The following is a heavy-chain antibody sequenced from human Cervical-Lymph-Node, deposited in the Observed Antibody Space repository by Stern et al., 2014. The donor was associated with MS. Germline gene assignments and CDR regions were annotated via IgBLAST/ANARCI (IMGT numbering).Heavy chain of an antibody. D-gene: IGHD6-13*01. Sequence: VQLLESGAEVTKPGSSVKVSCKDSGGTFSKFPSSWVRQAPGQGLEWMGGIFPVFGTPTYAQEFRGRVTITADVSTSTVYMELSSLRSDDTAVYYCALSSETSDRWYSLGYDLWGQGTLVTVSS. CDR1: GGTFSKFP. V-gene: IGHV1-69*01. CDR2: IFPVFGTP. CDR3: ALSSETSDRWYSLGYDL. J-gene: IGHJ5*02.